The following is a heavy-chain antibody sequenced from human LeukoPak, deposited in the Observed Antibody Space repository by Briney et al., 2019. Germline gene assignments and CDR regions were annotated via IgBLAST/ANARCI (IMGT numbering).Heavy chain of an antibody. CDR2: IYHSGST. V-gene: IGHV4-30-2*01. Sequence: NASETLSLTCTVSGGSISSGGYSWSWIRQPPGKGLEWIGYIYHSGSTYYNPSLKSRVTISVDRSKNQFSLKLSSVTAADTAVYYCARGGHDYVWGSYLPFDYWGQGTLVTVSS. D-gene: IGHD3-16*02. CDR1: GGSISSGGYS. CDR3: ARGGHDYVWGSYLPFDY. J-gene: IGHJ4*02.